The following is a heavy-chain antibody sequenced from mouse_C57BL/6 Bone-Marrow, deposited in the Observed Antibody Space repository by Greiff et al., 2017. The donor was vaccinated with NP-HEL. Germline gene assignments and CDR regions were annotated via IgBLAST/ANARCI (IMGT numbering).Heavy chain of an antibody. CDR3: ARRHYYGSGYWYFDV. V-gene: IGHV1-52*01. CDR2: IDPSDSET. D-gene: IGHD1-1*01. J-gene: IGHJ1*03. CDR1: GYTFTSYW. Sequence: VQLQQPGAELVRPGSSVKLSCKASGYTFTSYWMHWVKQRPIQGLEWIGNIDPSDSETHYNQKFKDKATLTVDKPSSTAYMQLSSLTSEDSAVYYCARRHYYGSGYWYFDVWGTGTTVTVSS.